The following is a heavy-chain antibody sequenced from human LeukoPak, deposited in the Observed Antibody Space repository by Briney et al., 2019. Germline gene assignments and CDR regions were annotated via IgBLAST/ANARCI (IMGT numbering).Heavy chain of an antibody. CDR3: ARVGSDSGAYSLFDY. D-gene: IGHD3-22*01. Sequence: PRGSLRLSCAASGFTFSRHWMHWVRQAPGKRLVWVSRINSDGSSTSYADSVKGRFTISRDNAKNPLYLQMDSPRAEDTAVYYCARVGSDSGAYSLFDYWGQGTLVSVSS. CDR1: GFTFSRHW. J-gene: IGHJ4*02. CDR2: INSDGSST. V-gene: IGHV3-74*01.